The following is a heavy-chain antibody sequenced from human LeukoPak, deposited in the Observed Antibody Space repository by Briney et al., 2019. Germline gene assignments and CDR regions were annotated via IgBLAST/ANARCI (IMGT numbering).Heavy chain of an antibody. CDR2: IYYSGST. V-gene: IGHV4-39*01. J-gene: IGHJ5*02. CDR1: GGSISSSSDY. D-gene: IGHD3-10*01. Sequence: PSETLSLTCTVSGGSISSSSDYWGWIRQPPGKGLEWIGSIYYSGSTYYNPSLKSRVTISVDTSKNQFSLKLSSVTAADTAVYYCARGRGWYYGSGSYYPTWGQGTLVTVSS. CDR3: ARGRGWYYGSGSYYPT.